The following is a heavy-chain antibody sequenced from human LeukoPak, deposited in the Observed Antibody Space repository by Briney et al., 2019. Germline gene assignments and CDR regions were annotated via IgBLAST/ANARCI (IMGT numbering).Heavy chain of an antibody. CDR1: GGSISSGGYY. J-gene: IGHJ5*02. V-gene: IGHV4-31*03. CDR3: ARVHCSGGSCYWFDP. Sequence: SETLSLTCTVSGGSISSGGYYWSWIRQHPGKGLEWIGYIYYSGSTYYNPSLKSRVTISVDTSKNQFSLKLSSVTAADTAVYYCARVHCSGGSCYWFDPWGKGTLVTVSS. CDR2: IYYSGST. D-gene: IGHD2-15*01.